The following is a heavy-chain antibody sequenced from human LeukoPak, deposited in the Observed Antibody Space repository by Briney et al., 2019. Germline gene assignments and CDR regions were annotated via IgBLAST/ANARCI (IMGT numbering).Heavy chain of an antibody. CDR3: ARGHAGHYALLYGLDV. CDR2: IKQDGSEK. J-gene: IGHJ6*04. V-gene: IGHV3-7*01. Sequence: GGSLRLSCAASGFTFSSYWMSWGRQAPGKGLEWVANIKQDGSEKYYVDSVKGRFTISRDNAKNSLYLQMNSLRAEDTAVYYCARGHAGHYALLYGLDVWGKGTTVTVSS. CDR1: GFTFSSYW. D-gene: IGHD2-15*01.